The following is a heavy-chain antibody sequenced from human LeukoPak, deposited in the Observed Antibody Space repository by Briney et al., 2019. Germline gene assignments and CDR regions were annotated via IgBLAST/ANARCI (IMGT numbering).Heavy chain of an antibody. V-gene: IGHV3-74*01. CDR3: LAGYYYNDMDV. D-gene: IGHD2-15*01. Sequence: GGSLRLSCAASGFTFSDYWMHWVRQAPGKGLVWISRISSDGSTTNYADSVKGRSTISRGNAKNTLYLQMNSLRAEDTAVFYCLAGYYYNDMDVWGKGTTVTVSS. J-gene: IGHJ6*03. CDR2: ISSDGSTT. CDR1: GFTFSDYW.